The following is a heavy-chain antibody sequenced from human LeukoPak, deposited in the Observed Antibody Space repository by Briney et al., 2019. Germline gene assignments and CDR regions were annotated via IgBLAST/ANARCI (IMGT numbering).Heavy chain of an antibody. D-gene: IGHD3-22*01. CDR1: GGFISSYY. Sequence: SETLSLTCTVSGGFISSYYWSWIRQPPGKGLEWIGYIYYSGSTNYNPSLKSRVTISVDTSKNQFSLKLSSVTAADTAVYYCARDRGNYYEIRSAFDIWGQGTMVTVSS. CDR2: IYYSGST. V-gene: IGHV4-59*01. J-gene: IGHJ3*02. CDR3: ARDRGNYYEIRSAFDI.